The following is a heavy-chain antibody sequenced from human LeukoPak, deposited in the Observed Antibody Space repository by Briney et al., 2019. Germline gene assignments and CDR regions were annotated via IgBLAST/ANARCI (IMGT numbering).Heavy chain of an antibody. V-gene: IGHV3-66*01. Sequence: GGSLRLSCAASGFTVSSNYMSWVRQALGKGLEWVSVIYSDGSGGGTYYADSVKGRFTISRDNSKNTLYLQMNSLRAEDTAVYYCARENRYCSSSSCPFGSWGQGTLVTVSS. CDR3: ARENRYCSSSSCPFGS. CDR2: IYSDGSGGGT. D-gene: IGHD2-15*01. J-gene: IGHJ4*02. CDR1: GFTVSSNY.